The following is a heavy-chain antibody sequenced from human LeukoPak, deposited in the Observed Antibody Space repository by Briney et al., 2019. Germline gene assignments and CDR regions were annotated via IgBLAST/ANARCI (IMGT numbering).Heavy chain of an antibody. Sequence: PSETLSLTCTVSGGSFSSGSYYWSWIRQPPGKGLEWIGYIYYSGSTNYNPSLKSRVTISVDTSKNQFSLKLSSVTAADTAVYYCARAGPNKYCSSTSCFPIDPWGQGTLVTVSS. V-gene: IGHV4-61*01. CDR1: GGSFSSGSYY. J-gene: IGHJ5*02. CDR3: ARAGPNKYCSSTSCFPIDP. CDR2: IYYSGST. D-gene: IGHD2-2*01.